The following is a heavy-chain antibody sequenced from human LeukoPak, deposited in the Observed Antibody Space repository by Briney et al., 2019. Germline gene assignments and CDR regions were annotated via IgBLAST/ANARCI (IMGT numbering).Heavy chain of an antibody. V-gene: IGHV1-69*13. Sequence: EASVKVSCKASGYTFTSYGISWVRQAPGQGLEWMGGIIPIFGTTHYAQKFQGRVTITADGSTSTAFIELSSLRSEDTAVYYCARPLRTGTRDYGMDVWGQGTTITVSS. CDR3: ARPLRTGTRDYGMDV. CDR1: GYTFTSYG. D-gene: IGHD1-7*01. J-gene: IGHJ6*02. CDR2: IIPIFGTT.